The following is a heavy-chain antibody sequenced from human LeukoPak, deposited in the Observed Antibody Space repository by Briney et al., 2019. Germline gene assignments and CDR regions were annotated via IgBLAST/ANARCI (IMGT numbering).Heavy chain of an antibody. CDR2: IRSKANSYAT. J-gene: IGHJ4*01. CDR1: GFTFSGSA. Sequence: GGSLRLSCAASGFTFSGSAMHWVRQASGKGLEWVGRIRSKANSYATAYAASVKGRFTISRDDSKNTAYLQMNSLKTEDTAVYYCTRPPSMVRGVIVDYWRQGTLVTVSS. V-gene: IGHV3-73*01. CDR3: TRPPSMVRGVIVDY. D-gene: IGHD3-10*01.